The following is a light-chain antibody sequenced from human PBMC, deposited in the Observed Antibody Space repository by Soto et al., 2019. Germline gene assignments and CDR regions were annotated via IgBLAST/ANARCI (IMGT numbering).Light chain of an antibody. Sequence: EIVLTQSPGTLSLSPGERATLSCRSSQSVSSSYFAWYQQKPGQAPRLLIYDVSSRATGIPDRFSGSGSGTDFPLTISRLEPEDFAVYYCQQYGSSPTFGQGTNVEIK. J-gene: IGKJ1*01. V-gene: IGKV3-20*01. CDR2: DVS. CDR1: QSVSSSY. CDR3: QQYGSSPT.